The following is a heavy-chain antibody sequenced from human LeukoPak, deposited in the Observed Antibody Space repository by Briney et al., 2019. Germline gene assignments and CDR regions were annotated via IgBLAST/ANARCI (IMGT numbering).Heavy chain of an antibody. J-gene: IGHJ4*02. CDR3: ARDSDYYGSGSYYGNDY. V-gene: IGHV1-18*01. CDR1: GYTFTSYG. Sequence: ASVKVSCKASGYTFTSYGISWVRQAPGQGLEWMGWISAYNGNTNYAQKLQGRVPMTTDTSTSTAYMELRSLRSDDTAVYYCARDSDYYGSGSYYGNDYWGQGTLVTVSS. D-gene: IGHD3-10*01. CDR2: ISAYNGNT.